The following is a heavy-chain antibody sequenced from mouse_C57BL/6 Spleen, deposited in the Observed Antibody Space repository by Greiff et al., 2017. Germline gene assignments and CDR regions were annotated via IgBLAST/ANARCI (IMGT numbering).Heavy chain of an antibody. J-gene: IGHJ1*03. D-gene: IGHD1-1*02. CDR2: ILPGSGST. Sequence: VQLQQSGAELMKPGASVKLSCKATGYTFTGYWIEWVKQRPGHGLEWIGEILPGSGSTTYNEKFKSKATFTADPYSKPAYKQLSSLTTEYSAIYYWERQVTVVATNVYFDVGGTGTTGTVSS. V-gene: IGHV1-9*01. CDR3: ERQVTVVATNVYFDV. CDR1: GYTFTGYW.